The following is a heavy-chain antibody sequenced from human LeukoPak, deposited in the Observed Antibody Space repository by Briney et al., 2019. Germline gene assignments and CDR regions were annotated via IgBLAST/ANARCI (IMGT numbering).Heavy chain of an antibody. CDR2: IRYDGSNK. CDR3: ANGGGAYDVIDY. CDR1: GFTFRSYG. D-gene: IGHD3-16*01. J-gene: IGHJ4*02. V-gene: IGHV3-30*02. Sequence: GGSLRLSCAASGFTFRSYGMHWVRQAPGKGLEWMAYIRYDGSNKFYTVSVKGRFTISRDNSKNTLYLQMNSLRSEDTGVYYCANGGGAYDVIDYWGQGTLVTVSS.